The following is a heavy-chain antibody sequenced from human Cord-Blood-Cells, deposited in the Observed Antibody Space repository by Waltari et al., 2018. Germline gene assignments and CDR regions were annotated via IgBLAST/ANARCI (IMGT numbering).Heavy chain of an antibody. J-gene: IGHJ4*02. V-gene: IGHV4-34*01. CDR2: INHSGST. D-gene: IGHD4-4*01. Sequence: QVQLQQCGAGLLKPSETLSLTCAVYGGYLSGYSWRWIRQPPGKGLEWSGEINHSGSTNYNPSLKSRVTISVDTAKNQFSLKLSSVTAADTAVYYCARAGYRDYSKIFDYWGQGTLVTVSS. CDR3: ARAGYRDYSKIFDY. CDR1: GGYLSGYS.